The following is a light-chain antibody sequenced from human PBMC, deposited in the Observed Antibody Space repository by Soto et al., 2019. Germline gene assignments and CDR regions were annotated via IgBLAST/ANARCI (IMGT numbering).Light chain of an antibody. V-gene: IGKV3-20*01. CDR2: GAS. Sequence: EIVLTQSPGSLSLSPGQRATLTCRASQSVDTTFFAWYQKKPGQAHRLFIYGASKRATGIPDWFSGSGSGTDCTLIISRLETEDFTVYCFQQYMSAVTFGGGTKVEIK. CDR3: QQYMSAVT. J-gene: IGKJ4*02. CDR1: QSVDTTF.